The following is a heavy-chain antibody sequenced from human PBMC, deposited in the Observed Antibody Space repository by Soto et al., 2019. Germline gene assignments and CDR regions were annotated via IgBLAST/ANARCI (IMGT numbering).Heavy chain of an antibody. CDR1: SASITNYY. CDR3: ARCLEYGEYDGGRAPWVHDY. CDR2: ISFRSGST. D-gene: IGHD5-12*01. V-gene: IGHV4-59*08. J-gene: IGHJ4*02. Sequence: SETLPLTCTVASASITNYYWSWIRQPPGKGLEWVGYISFRSGSTNYNPSLRSRVTISVDTSKNQFSLKVSSVTAADTAVYYCARCLEYGEYDGGRAPWVHDYWGQGTLVTVSS.